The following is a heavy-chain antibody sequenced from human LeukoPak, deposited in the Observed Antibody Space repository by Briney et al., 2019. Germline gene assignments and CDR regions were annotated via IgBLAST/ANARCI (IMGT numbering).Heavy chain of an antibody. J-gene: IGHJ4*02. Sequence: ASVKVSCKASGYTFTGYYMHWVRQAPGQGLEWMGWINTNTGNPTYAQGFTGRFVFSLDTSVSTAYLQISSLKAEDTAVYYCAREGRSSSSWYLANWGQGVLVTVSS. CDR2: INTNTGNP. V-gene: IGHV7-4-1*02. CDR3: AREGRSSSSWYLAN. CDR1: GYTFTGYY. D-gene: IGHD6-13*01.